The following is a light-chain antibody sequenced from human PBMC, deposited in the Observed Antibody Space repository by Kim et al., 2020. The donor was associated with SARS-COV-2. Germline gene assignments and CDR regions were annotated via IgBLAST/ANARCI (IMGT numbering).Light chain of an antibody. J-gene: IGKJ5*01. CDR3: QQYKSVPIT. CDR1: QGISNY. Sequence: AFVGYRGTITCRPSQGISNYLAWYQQRPGNTPKVLIHASSTLQSGVPSRFRGSTSGTDFTLTISNLQPEDTGTYYCQQYKSVPITFGQGTRLEIK. CDR2: ASS. V-gene: IGKV1-27*01.